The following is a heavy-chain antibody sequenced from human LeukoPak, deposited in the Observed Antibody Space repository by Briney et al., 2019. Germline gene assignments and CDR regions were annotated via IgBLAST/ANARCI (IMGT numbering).Heavy chain of an antibody. Sequence: GGSLRLSCAASGFTFSSYAMSWVRQAPGKGLEWVSAISTSGGSTYYADSVKGRFTLSRDNSKNTLYLQMNSLRAEDTAVYYCASPRRSSSWYLYYFDYWGQGTLVTVSS. D-gene: IGHD6-13*01. V-gene: IGHV3-23*01. CDR3: ASPRRSSSWYLYYFDY. CDR2: ISTSGGST. CDR1: GFTFSSYA. J-gene: IGHJ4*02.